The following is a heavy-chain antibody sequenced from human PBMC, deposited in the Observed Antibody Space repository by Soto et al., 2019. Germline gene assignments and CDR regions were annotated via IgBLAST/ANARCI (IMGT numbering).Heavy chain of an antibody. CDR3: AHALHLLDYGDYGGVFDY. Sequence: QITLKESGPTLVKPTQTLTLTCTFSGFSLSTSGVGVGWIRQPPGKALEWLALIYWGDDKRYSPSLKSRLTITKDTSKNLVDLTMTNMDPVDTATYYCAHALHLLDYGDYGGVFDYWGQGTLVTVSS. J-gene: IGHJ4*02. CDR2: IYWGDDK. D-gene: IGHD4-17*01. CDR1: GFSLSTSGVG. V-gene: IGHV2-5*02.